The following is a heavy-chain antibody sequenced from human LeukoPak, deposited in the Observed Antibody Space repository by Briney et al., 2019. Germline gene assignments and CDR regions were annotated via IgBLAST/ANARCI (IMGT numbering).Heavy chain of an antibody. CDR2: ICYSGST. CDR1: GGSISSSSSC. CDR3: AREKQGGSGSPPIDY. J-gene: IGHJ4*02. Sequence: SETLSLTCTVSGGSISSSSSCWGWIRQPPRKGLEWIGSICYSGSTYHNPSLKSRLTMSVDTSKNQFSLRLSFVTAADTAVYYCAREKQGGSGSPPIDYWGQGTLVTVSS. V-gene: IGHV4-39*02. D-gene: IGHD3-10*01.